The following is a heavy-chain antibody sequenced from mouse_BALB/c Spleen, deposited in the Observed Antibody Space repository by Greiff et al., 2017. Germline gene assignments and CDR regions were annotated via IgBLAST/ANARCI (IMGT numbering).Heavy chain of an antibody. CDR2: ISSGGGST. J-gene: IGHJ2*01. Sequence: EVKLVESGGGLVKPGGSLKLSCAASGFAFSSYDMSWVRQTPEKRLEWVAYISSGGGSTYYPDTVKGRFTISRDNAKNTLYLQMSSLKSEDTAMYYCARYRYGNYVGYFDYWGQGTTLTVSS. CDR3: ARYRYGNYVGYFDY. CDR1: GFAFSSYD. V-gene: IGHV5-12-1*01. D-gene: IGHD2-1*01.